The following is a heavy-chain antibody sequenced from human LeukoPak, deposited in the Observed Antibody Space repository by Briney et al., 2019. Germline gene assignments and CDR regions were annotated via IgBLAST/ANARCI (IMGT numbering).Heavy chain of an antibody. CDR1: GFTFSSYA. CDR2: ISFSGSNT. J-gene: IGHJ5*02. D-gene: IGHD6-25*01. Sequence: GGSLRLSCAASGFTFSSYAMSWVRQAPGKGLEWVSAISFSGSNTYYADSVKGRFTISRDNLKNTLYLQMDSLGAEDTAVYFCAKEVKAATNWFDPWGQGTLVTVSS. V-gene: IGHV3-23*01. CDR3: AKEVKAATNWFDP.